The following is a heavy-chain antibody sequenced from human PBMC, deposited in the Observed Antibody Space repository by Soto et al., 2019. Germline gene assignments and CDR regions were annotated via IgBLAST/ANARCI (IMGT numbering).Heavy chain of an antibody. D-gene: IGHD2-15*01. Sequence: EVRLVETGGDLIQPGGSLRLSCAVSGFTVSNNYMYWVRQPPGKGLELVSLIYSHGDTRYADSVRGRFTVSRDNSKNTLYLQMNSLRSEDTAVYYCARKTDSGGNGGFWGQGTLVTVSS. CDR1: GFTVSNNY. V-gene: IGHV3-53*05. CDR3: ARKTDSGGNGGF. J-gene: IGHJ4*02. CDR2: IYSHGDT.